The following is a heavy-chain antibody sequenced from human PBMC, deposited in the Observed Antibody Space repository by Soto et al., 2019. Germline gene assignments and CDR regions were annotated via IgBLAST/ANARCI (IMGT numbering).Heavy chain of an antibody. CDR3: ANGTSMISSMDI. D-gene: IGHD3-16*01. J-gene: IGHJ6*02. CDR2: ISGSGGST. Sequence: PGGSLKLSSTASRFSFNSYAINCVRKTPGKGLEWVSGISGSGGSTYYADSVKGRFTISRDNSKNTLYLQMNSMRVEDTAVYYWANGTSMISSMDIWGQGTLLTVSS. V-gene: IGHV3-23*01. CDR1: RFSFNSYA.